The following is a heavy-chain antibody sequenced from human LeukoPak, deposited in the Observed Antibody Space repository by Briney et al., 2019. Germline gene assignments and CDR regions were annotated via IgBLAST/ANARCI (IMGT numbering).Heavy chain of an antibody. D-gene: IGHD2-2*01. J-gene: IGHJ6*02. Sequence: ASVKVSCKASGYTFTGYYMHWVRQAPGQGLEWMGRINPNSGGTNYAQKFQGRVTMTRDTSASTAYMELSSLRSEDTAVYYCARDPIVVVPAATGYYYGMDVWGQGTTVTVSS. V-gene: IGHV1-2*06. CDR2: INPNSGGT. CDR1: GYTFTGYY. CDR3: ARDPIVVVPAATGYYYGMDV.